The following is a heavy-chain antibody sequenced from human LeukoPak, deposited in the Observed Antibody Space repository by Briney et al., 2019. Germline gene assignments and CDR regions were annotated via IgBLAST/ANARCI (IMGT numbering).Heavy chain of an antibody. CDR2: DYYSGSS. D-gene: IGHD3/OR15-3a*01. V-gene: IGHV4-59*01. CDR1: GGSITDYY. Sequence: SETLSLTCTVSGGSITDYYWGWIRQPPGKGLEWIGYDYYSGSSNYNPSLKSRVTISLDTSKNQFSLKLSSVTAADTAVYYCAREAEDFWTHGLGYWGQGTLVTVSS. CDR3: AREAEDFWTHGLGY. J-gene: IGHJ4*02.